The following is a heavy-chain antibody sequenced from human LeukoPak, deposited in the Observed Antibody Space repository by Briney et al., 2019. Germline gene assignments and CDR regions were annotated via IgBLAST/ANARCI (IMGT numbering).Heavy chain of an antibody. CDR2: INHSGST. Sequence: PSETLSLTCAVYGGSFSGYYWSWIRQPPGKGLEWIGEINHSGSTNYNPSLKSRVTISVDTSKNQSCLKLSSVTAADTAVYYCARGLIKNWNPHNWFDPRGQGTLVTVSS. D-gene: IGHD1-1*01. J-gene: IGHJ5*02. V-gene: IGHV4-34*01. CDR1: GGSFSGYY. CDR3: ARGLIKNWNPHNWFDP.